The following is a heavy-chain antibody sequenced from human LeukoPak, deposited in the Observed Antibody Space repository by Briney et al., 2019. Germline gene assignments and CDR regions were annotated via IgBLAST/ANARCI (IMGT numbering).Heavy chain of an antibody. CDR2: IYYSGST. CDR3: ARDYEYDAFDI. V-gene: IGHV4-59*01. CDR1: GGSISSYY. D-gene: IGHD3-3*01. J-gene: IGHJ3*02. Sequence: PSETLSLTCTVSGGSISSYYWSWIRQPPGKGLEWIGYIYYSGSTNYNPSLKSRVTISVDTSKNQFSLKLSSVTAADTAVYYCARDYEYDAFDIWGQGTMVTVSS.